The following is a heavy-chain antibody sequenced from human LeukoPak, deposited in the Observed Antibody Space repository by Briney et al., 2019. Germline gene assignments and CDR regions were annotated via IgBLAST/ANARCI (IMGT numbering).Heavy chain of an antibody. J-gene: IGHJ6*02. CDR2: ISGSDGST. CDR3: VKYGADV. CDR1: RFTFSTYA. V-gene: IGHV3-23*01. D-gene: IGHD3-10*01. Sequence: QLGGSLRLSCAASRFTFSTYAMSWVRQPPGKGLEWVSAISGSDGSTYYADSVKGRFTISRDNSKNTLYLQMNSLRAEDTAVYYCVKYGADVWGQGTTVTVSS.